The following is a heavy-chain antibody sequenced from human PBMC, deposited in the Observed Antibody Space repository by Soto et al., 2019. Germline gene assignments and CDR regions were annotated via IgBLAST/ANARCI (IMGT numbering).Heavy chain of an antibody. V-gene: IGHV1-2*02. Sequence: DSVKVSCKASGYTFTGYYVHWVRQAPGQGLEWMGWINPNSGDTYLAQRFQGRVTMNRDTSIGTAYMELRGLTSDDTAEYYCAKGGAIVDAVISAYLYNAMDVWGQGTTVTVSS. J-gene: IGHJ6*02. D-gene: IGHD1-26*01. CDR2: INPNSGDT. CDR1: GYTFTGYY. CDR3: AKGGAIVDAVISAYLYNAMDV.